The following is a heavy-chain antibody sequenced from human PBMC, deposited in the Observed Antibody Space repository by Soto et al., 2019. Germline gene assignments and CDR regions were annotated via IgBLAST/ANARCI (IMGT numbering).Heavy chain of an antibody. Sequence: EVQLVESGGGLVQPGGSLRLSCAASGFTFSSYNMNWVRQAPGKGLEWVSYISSSGSTIYYADSVKGRFTISRDNAXNSLYLQMNSLRAEDTAVYYCARVAYYYDSSGYFYWGQGTLVTVSS. CDR2: ISSSGSTI. CDR1: GFTFSSYN. CDR3: ARVAYYYDSSGYFY. J-gene: IGHJ4*02. D-gene: IGHD3-22*01. V-gene: IGHV3-48*01.